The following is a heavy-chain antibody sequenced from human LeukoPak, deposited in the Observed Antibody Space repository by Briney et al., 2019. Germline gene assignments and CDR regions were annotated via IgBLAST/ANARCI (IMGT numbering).Heavy chain of an antibody. Sequence: SVKVSCKASGGTFSSYAISWVRQAPGQGLEWMGGIIPIFGTANYAQKFQGRVTITADESTSTAYMELSSLRSEDTAVYYCARDYDILTGYYTYGMDVWGQGTTVTVSS. V-gene: IGHV1-69*13. CDR3: ARDYDILTGYYTYGMDV. D-gene: IGHD3-9*01. CDR2: IIPIFGTA. CDR1: GGTFSSYA. J-gene: IGHJ6*02.